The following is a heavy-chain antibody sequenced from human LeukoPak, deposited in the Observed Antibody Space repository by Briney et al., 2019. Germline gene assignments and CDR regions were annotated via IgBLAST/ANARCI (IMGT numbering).Heavy chain of an antibody. CDR3: ARDRYGDYAIDS. V-gene: IGHV3-48*04. Sequence: GGSLILSCAASGFSFSIYSMNWVRQAPGKGLEWVSYISSSSSTIYYADSVKGRFTIFRDNAKSSLYLQMISLRAEDTAVYFCARDRYGDYAIDSWGQGTLVTVSS. CDR2: ISSSSSTI. D-gene: IGHD4-17*01. J-gene: IGHJ4*02. CDR1: GFSFSIYS.